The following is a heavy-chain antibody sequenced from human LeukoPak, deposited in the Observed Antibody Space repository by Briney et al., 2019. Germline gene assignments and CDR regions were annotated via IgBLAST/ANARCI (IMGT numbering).Heavy chain of an antibody. CDR2: IYSGGTT. D-gene: IGHD6-19*01. J-gene: IGHJ4*02. CDR1: GFTVSSNY. Sequence: PGGSLRLSCAASGFTVSSNYMSWGRQAPGKGLEWVSVIYSGGTTYYADSMKGRFTISRDDSKNTLSLQMNSLRAEDTAVYYCARGWQWLTYWGQGTLVTVSS. CDR3: ARGWQWLTY. V-gene: IGHV3-66*01.